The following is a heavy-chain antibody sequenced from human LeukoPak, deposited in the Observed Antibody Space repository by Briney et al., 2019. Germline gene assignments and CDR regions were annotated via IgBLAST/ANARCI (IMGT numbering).Heavy chain of an antibody. D-gene: IGHD3-22*01. Sequence: SETLSLTCAVYGGSFSGYYWSWIRQPPGKGLEWIGEINHSGSTNYNPSLKSRVTISVDTSKNQFSLKLSSVTAADTAVYYCARDIRKRHDYYDSSGYYNWFDPWGQGTLVTVSS. CDR2: INHSGST. CDR3: ARDIRKRHDYYDSSGYYNWFDP. CDR1: GGSFSGYY. J-gene: IGHJ5*02. V-gene: IGHV4-34*01.